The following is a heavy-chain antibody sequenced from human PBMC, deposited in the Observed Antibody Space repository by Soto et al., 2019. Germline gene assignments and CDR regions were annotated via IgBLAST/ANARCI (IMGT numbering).Heavy chain of an antibody. CDR2: IIPIFGTA. CDR1: GGTFSSYA. Sequence: QVQLVQSGAEVKKPGSSVKVSCKASGGTFSSYAISWVRQAPGQGLEWMGGIIPIFGTANYAQKFQGRVTITADESTSTAYMELSSLRSEDTAVYYCARGSPISITVIPLYDYYGMDVWGQGTTVTVSS. D-gene: IGHD4-17*01. J-gene: IGHJ6*02. V-gene: IGHV1-69*01. CDR3: ARGSPISITVIPLYDYYGMDV.